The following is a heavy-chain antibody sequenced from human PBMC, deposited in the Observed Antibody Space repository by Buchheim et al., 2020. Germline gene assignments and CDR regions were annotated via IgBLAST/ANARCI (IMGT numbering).Heavy chain of an antibody. CDR3: ARGSDWSGYSSSYPWVGRRTEKNFDY. Sequence: QVQLQQWGAGLLKPSETLSLTCAVYGGSFSGYYWSWIRQPPGKGLEWIGEINHSGSTNYNPSLKSRVTISVDTSKNQFSLKLSSVTAADTAVYYCARGSDWSGYSSSYPWVGRRTEKNFDYWGQGTL. D-gene: IGHD6-13*01. CDR2: INHSGST. CDR1: GGSFSGYY. J-gene: IGHJ4*02. V-gene: IGHV4-34*01.